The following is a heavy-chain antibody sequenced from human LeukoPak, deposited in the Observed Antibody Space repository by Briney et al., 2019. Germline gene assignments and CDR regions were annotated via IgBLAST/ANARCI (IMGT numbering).Heavy chain of an antibody. Sequence: GGSLRLSCAASGFTFSSYWMSWVRQAPGKGLEWVANIKQDGSEKYYVDSVKGRFTISRDNAKNSLYLQMNSLRAEDTAVYYCAKDSVGYCSGGSCSGFDYWGQGTLVTVSS. CDR3: AKDSVGYCSGGSCSGFDY. V-gene: IGHV3-7*01. D-gene: IGHD2-15*01. CDR2: IKQDGSEK. J-gene: IGHJ4*02. CDR1: GFTFSSYW.